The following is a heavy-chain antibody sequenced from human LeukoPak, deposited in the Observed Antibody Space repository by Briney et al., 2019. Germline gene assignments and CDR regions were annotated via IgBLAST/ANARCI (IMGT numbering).Heavy chain of an antibody. J-gene: IGHJ4*02. D-gene: IGHD2/OR15-2a*01. Sequence: PGGSLRLSCVVSGLTFSSFAMHWVRQAPGKGLEWVSYISSSSSTIYYADSVKGRFTISRDNSKNTLYLQMNSLRAEDTAVYYCARSRSATYDYWGQGTLVTVSS. V-gene: IGHV3-48*01. CDR2: ISSSSSTI. CDR3: ARSRSATYDY. CDR1: GLTFSSFA.